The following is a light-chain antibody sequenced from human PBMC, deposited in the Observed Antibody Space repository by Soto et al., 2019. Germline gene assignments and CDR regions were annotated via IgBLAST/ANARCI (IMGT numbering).Light chain of an antibody. V-gene: IGKV3-11*01. CDR3: HQRSNWPPYT. Sequence: EIVLTQSPATLSLSPGERATLSCRASQSVSSYLAWYQQKPGQAPRLLIYDASNSATGIPARFSGSGSGTDFTLTIISLEPEDFAVYYCHQRSNWPPYTVGQGTKLEIK. CDR1: QSVSSY. J-gene: IGKJ2*01. CDR2: DAS.